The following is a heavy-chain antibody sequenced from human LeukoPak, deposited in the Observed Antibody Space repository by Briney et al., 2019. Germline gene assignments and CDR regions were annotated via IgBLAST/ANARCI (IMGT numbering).Heavy chain of an antibody. CDR3: ARDDYGDPNFDY. V-gene: IGHV1-2*02. D-gene: IGHD4-17*01. J-gene: IGHJ4*02. CDR1: GYTFTGYY. Sequence: ATVKVSCKASGYTFTGYYMHWVRQAPGQGLEWMGWINPNSGGTNYAQKFRGRVTMTRDTSISTAYMELSRLRSDDTAVYYCARDDYGDPNFDYWGQGTLVTVSS. CDR2: INPNSGGT.